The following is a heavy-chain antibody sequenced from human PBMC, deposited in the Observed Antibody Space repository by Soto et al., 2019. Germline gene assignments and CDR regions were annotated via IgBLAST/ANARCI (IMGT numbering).Heavy chain of an antibody. D-gene: IGHD3-10*01. V-gene: IGHV3-23*01. Sequence: GGSLRLSCAASGFTFSSYAMSWVRQAPGKGLEWVSAISTSGASTYYADSVKGRFTISRDNSKNTLYLQMNSLRAEDTAMYYCARVRFGEWGYAMDVWGQGTTVTVSS. CDR3: ARVRFGEWGYAMDV. CDR2: ISTSGAST. J-gene: IGHJ6*02. CDR1: GFTFSSYA.